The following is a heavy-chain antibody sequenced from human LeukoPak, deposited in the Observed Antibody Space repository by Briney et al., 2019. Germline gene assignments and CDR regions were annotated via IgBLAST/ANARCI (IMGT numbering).Heavy chain of an antibody. D-gene: IGHD3-9*01. V-gene: IGHV4-59*01. J-gene: IGHJ3*02. Sequence: SETLSLTCTVSGGSISPYYWSWIRQPPGKGLEWIGYIYYSGSTNYNPSLKSRVTISVDTSKNQFSLKLSSVTAADTAVYYCARGLPDYDILTGYWLDAFDIWGQGTMVTVSS. CDR3: ARGLPDYDILTGYWLDAFDI. CDR2: IYYSGST. CDR1: GGSISPYY.